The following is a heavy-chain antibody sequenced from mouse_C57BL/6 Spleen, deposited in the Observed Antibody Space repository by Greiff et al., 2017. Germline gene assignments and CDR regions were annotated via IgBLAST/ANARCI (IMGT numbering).Heavy chain of an antibody. D-gene: IGHD1-1*02. Sequence: QVQLQQPGAELVRPGSSVKLSCKASGYTFTSYWMHWVKQRPIQGLEWIGNIDPSDSETHYNQKFKDKATLTVDKSSSTAYMQLSSLTSEDSAVYYCARRGTNYGLDYGGQGTTLTVSS. J-gene: IGHJ2*01. CDR1: GYTFTSYW. CDR3: ARRGTNYGLDY. V-gene: IGHV1-52*01. CDR2: IDPSDSET.